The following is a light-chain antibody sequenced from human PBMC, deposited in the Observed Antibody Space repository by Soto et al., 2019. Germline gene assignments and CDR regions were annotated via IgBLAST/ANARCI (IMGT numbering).Light chain of an antibody. CDR3: QQYGSAYA. V-gene: IGKV3-20*01. CDR2: GIS. CDR1: QSVTSNY. J-gene: IGKJ2*01. Sequence: EIVLTQSPDTLALSPGERATLSCRASQSVTSNYLAWYQQKPGQAPRLLIFGISSRATGIPGRFSGSGSGTDFTLTIARQEPEDFAVYSCQQYGSAYAFGQGTKLEIK.